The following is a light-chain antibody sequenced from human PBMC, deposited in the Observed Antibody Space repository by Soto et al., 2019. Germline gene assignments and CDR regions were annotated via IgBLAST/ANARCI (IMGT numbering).Light chain of an antibody. V-gene: IGKV3-15*01. J-gene: IGKJ2*01. CDR2: GAS. Sequence: EIVMTQSPATLSVSPGERAILPCRASQSVSSNLAWYQQKPGQATRLLMYGASTRATGIPARFSGSGSGTEFTLTISSLQSEDFAVYYCQQYNNWPPYTFGQGTKVDIK. CDR1: QSVSSN. CDR3: QQYNNWPPYT.